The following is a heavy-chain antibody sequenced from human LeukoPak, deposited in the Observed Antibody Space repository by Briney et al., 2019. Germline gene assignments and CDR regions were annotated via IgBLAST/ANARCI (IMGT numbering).Heavy chain of an antibody. Sequence: SETLSLTCAVYGGSFSGYYWSWIRQPPGKGLEWIGEINYSGSTNYNPSLKSRVTISVDTSKNQFSLKLSSVTAADTAVYYCARLAVTTNGMDVWGQGTTVTVSS. CDR3: ARLAVTTNGMDV. D-gene: IGHD4-11*01. CDR2: INYSGST. V-gene: IGHV4-34*01. J-gene: IGHJ6*02. CDR1: GGSFSGYY.